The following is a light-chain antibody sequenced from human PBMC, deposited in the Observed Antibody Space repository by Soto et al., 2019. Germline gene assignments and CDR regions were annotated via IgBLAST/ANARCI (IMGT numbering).Light chain of an antibody. V-gene: IGLV1-40*01. CDR3: QSYDSGLSARV. CDR1: SSNIGAGYD. J-gene: IGLJ3*02. Sequence: QAVVTQPPSVSGAPGQRVTISCTGRSSNIGAGYDVHWYQQFPGTAPKVLIYGNSNRPSGVPDRFSGSKSGTSASLAITGLQAEDEADYYCQSYDSGLSARVFGGGTKVTVL. CDR2: GNS.